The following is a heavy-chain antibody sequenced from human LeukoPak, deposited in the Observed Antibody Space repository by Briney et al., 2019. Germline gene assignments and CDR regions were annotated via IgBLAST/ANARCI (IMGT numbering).Heavy chain of an antibody. V-gene: IGHV5-51*01. D-gene: IGHD3-10*01. CDR2: IDPVDSDT. CDR3: ARVYDYGSGTTDAFDI. Sequence: AAAMKSSTKGAGSSFTSYRICWGRQLRGKGLKGMGIIDPVDSDTRYSPSFQGQVTISADKSISTAYLQWSSLTASDTAMYYCARVYDYGSGTTDAFDIWGQGTLVTVSS. J-gene: IGHJ3*02. CDR1: GSSFTSYR.